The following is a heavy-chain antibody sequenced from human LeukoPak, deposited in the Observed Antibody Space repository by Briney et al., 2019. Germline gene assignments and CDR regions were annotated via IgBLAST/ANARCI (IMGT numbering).Heavy chain of an antibody. D-gene: IGHD5-12*01. V-gene: IGHV1-2*02. Sequence: ASVTVSCKASGYTFTGHYIHWVRQAPGQGFEWMGWTNPNTGGTDYAQKFQDRIAISTYTSISTAYMELSRLRSDDTALYYCARDLATIDGIAWYYFENWGQGTLVTVS. CDR1: GYTFTGHY. CDR3: ARDLATIDGIAWYYFEN. CDR2: TNPNTGGT. J-gene: IGHJ4*02.